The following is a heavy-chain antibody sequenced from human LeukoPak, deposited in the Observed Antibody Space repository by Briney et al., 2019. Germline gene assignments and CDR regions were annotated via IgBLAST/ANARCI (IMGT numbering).Heavy chain of an antibody. D-gene: IGHD6-13*01. V-gene: IGHV4-34*01. CDR1: GGSFSGYY. CDR3: ARQDLRYSSSWYGAFDI. Sequence: NPSETLSLTCAVYGGSFSGYYWSWIRQPPGKGLEWIGSIYYSGDTYYNLSLKSRVLISVDTSKNQFSLNLRSVTVADTAVYYCARQDLRYSSSWYGAFDIWGQGTMVTVSA. J-gene: IGHJ3*02. CDR2: IYYSGDT.